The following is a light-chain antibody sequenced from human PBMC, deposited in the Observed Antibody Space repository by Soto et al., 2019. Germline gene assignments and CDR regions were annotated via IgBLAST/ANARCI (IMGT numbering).Light chain of an antibody. CDR2: EVN. CDR1: SSDVGSYNR. Sequence: QSVLTQPPSVSGSPGQSVTISCTGTSSDVGSYNRVSWYQQPPGTAPKLMIYEVNNRPSGVPDRFSGSKSGNTASLTISGLQAEDEADDYCSSYTSSTTLVFGGGTQLTVL. J-gene: IGLJ2*01. CDR3: SSYTSSTTLV. V-gene: IGLV2-18*02.